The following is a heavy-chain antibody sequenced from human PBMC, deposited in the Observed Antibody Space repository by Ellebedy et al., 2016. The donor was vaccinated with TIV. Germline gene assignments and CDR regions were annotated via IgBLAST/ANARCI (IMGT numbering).Heavy chain of an antibody. CDR2: INWDSRKV. Sequence: GGSLRLXXAASGFTFADYGMHWVRQVPGKGLEWVSGINWDSRKVGYVGSVRGRFTISRDNAKHSLYLQMNSLTTEDTALYYCAKTILEGVGYNEPFDLWGQGTMVTVSA. D-gene: IGHD5-24*01. J-gene: IGHJ3*01. V-gene: IGHV3-9*01. CDR1: GFTFADYG. CDR3: AKTILEGVGYNEPFDL.